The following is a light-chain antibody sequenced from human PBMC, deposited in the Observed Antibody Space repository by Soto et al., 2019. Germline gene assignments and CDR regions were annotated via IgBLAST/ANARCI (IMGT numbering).Light chain of an antibody. CDR2: GAS. CDR3: QQSNNWPPFT. J-gene: IGKJ3*01. CDR1: QSVSTN. Sequence: EIVMTQSPATLSVSPGERVTLSCRASQSVSTNLAWYQQKPGQAPRLLIYGASTRATGIPARFSGSGSGTDFTLTISSLQSEDFAVYYCQQSNNWPPFTFGPGTKVDIK. V-gene: IGKV3-15*01.